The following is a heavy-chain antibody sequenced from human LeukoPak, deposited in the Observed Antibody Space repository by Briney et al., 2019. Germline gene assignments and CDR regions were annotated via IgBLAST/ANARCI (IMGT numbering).Heavy chain of an antibody. J-gene: IGHJ4*02. Sequence: ASVKVSCKASGYTFTSYGISWVRQAPGQGLEWMGWISAYNGNTNYAQKFQGRVTMTRDTSISTAYMELSRLRSDDTVVYYCASGGSGWYLIYWGQGTPVTVSS. CDR3: ASGGSGWYLIY. CDR1: GYTFTSYG. V-gene: IGHV1-18*01. D-gene: IGHD6-19*01. CDR2: ISAYNGNT.